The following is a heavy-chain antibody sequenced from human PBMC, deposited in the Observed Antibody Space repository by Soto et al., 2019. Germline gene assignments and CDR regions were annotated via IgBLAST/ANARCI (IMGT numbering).Heavy chain of an antibody. V-gene: IGHV4-59*08. CDR3: ARLNGYGDYDYFWGSYRYKNNWFDL. J-gene: IGHJ5*02. D-gene: IGHD3-16*02. CDR1: GGSISSYY. Sequence: SETLSLTCTVSGGSISSYYWSWIRQPPGKGLEWIGYIYYSGSTNYNPSLKSRVTISVDTSKNQFSLKLSSVTAADTAVYYCARLNGYGDYDYFWGSYRYKNNWFDLWAQGTLVTVSS. CDR2: IYYSGST.